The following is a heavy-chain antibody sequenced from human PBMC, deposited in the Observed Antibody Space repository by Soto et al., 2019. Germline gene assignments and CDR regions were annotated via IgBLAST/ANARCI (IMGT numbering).Heavy chain of an antibody. D-gene: IGHD3-10*01. CDR1: GFTFSSYS. V-gene: IGHV3-21*06. CDR3: AKESEESTSNFDY. Sequence: GGSLRLSCAASGFTFSSYSMSWVRQAPGKGLEWVSGISGTTNYIYYEDSMKGRFTISRDNAKNTLYLQMNSLRAEDTAVYYCAKESEESTSNFDYWGQGTLVTVSS. J-gene: IGHJ4*02. CDR2: ISGTTNYI.